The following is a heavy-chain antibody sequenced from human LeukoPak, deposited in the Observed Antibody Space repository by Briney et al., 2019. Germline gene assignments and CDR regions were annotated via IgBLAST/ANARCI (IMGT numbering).Heavy chain of an antibody. CDR1: GLTFDDYT. CDR3: ARTYGSGSLDY. J-gene: IGHJ4*02. CDR2: FSWDGTST. Sequence: GGSLRLSCVVSGLTFDDYTIHWVRQTPGKGLEWVSLFSWDGTSTYYADSVKGRFTISRDNAKNSIYLQMNGLTAEDTAVYYCARTYGSGSLDYGGQGTLVTVSS. D-gene: IGHD2-15*01. V-gene: IGHV3-43*01.